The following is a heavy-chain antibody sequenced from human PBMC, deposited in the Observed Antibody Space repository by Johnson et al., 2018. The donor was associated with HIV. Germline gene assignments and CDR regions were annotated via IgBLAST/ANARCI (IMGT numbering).Heavy chain of an antibody. CDR1: GFTFSSYA. V-gene: IGHV3-30*04. CDR2: ISYDGRNK. D-gene: IGHD6-19*01. Sequence: VQVVESGGGVVQPGRSLRLSCAASGFTFSSYAIHWVRQAPGKGLEWVGVISYDGRNKYYADSVKGRFTISRDNSKNTLYLQMNSLRAEDTAVYYCVRGRLYSSGWTHGGAFDIWGPGTMVAVSS. J-gene: IGHJ3*02. CDR3: VRGRLYSSGWTHGGAFDI.